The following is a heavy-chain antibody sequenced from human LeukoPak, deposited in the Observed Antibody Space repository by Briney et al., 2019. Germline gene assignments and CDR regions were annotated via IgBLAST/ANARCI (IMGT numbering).Heavy chain of an antibody. V-gene: IGHV4-34*01. Sequence: SETLSLTCAVYGGSFSGYYWSWIRQPPGKGLEWIGEINHSGSTNYNPSLKSRVTISVDTSKNQFSLKLSSVTAADTAVYYCATPPLDPSFDYWGQGTLVTVSS. CDR1: GGSFSGYY. CDR2: INHSGST. CDR3: ATPPLDPSFDY. J-gene: IGHJ4*02.